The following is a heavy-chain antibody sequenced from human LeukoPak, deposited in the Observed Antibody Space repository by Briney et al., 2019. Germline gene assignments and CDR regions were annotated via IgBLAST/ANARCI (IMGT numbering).Heavy chain of an antibody. CDR1: GGTFSSYA. J-gene: IGHJ4*02. CDR3: ARDAGGGYYFGY. Sequence: GASVKVSCKASGGTFSSYAISWVRQAPGQGLEWMGGIIPIFGTANYAQKFQGRVTITTDESTSTAYMELSSLRSEDTAVYYCARDAGGGYYFGYWGQGTLVTVSS. CDR2: IIPIFGTA. D-gene: IGHD3-22*01. V-gene: IGHV1-69*05.